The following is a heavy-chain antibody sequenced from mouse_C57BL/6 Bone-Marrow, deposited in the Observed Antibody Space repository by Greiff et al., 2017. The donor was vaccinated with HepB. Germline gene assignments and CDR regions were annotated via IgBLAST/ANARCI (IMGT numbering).Heavy chain of an antibody. CDR1: GFNIKDDY. J-gene: IGHJ2*01. V-gene: IGHV14-4*01. Sequence: VQLQQSGAELVRPGASVKLSCTASGFNIKDDYMHWVKQRPEQGLEWIGWIDPENGDTEYASKFQGKATITADTSSNTAYLQLSSLTSEDTAVYYCTTDYGSSYSYYFDYWGRGTTLTVSS. CDR2: IDPENGDT. CDR3: TTDYGSSYSYYFDY. D-gene: IGHD1-1*01.